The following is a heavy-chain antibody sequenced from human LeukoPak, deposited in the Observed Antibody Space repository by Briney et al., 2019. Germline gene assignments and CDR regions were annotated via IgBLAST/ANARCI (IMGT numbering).Heavy chain of an antibody. CDR3: ARARKYSYGPPLFDY. V-gene: IGHV5-51*01. Sequence: GESLKISCKGSGYSFDSFWIGWVRQMPGKGLDWMGTIYAGDADSRYSPSLQGQATISADKSNSTAYLQWSSLKASDTATYYCARARKYSYGPPLFDYWGQGTLVTVSS. D-gene: IGHD2-15*01. CDR1: GYSFDSFW. CDR2: IYAGDADS. J-gene: IGHJ4*02.